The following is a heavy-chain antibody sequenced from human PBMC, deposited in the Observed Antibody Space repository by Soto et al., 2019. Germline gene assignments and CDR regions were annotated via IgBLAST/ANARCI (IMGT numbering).Heavy chain of an antibody. J-gene: IGHJ6*02. Sequence: PGGSLRLSCAASGFTFSSYGMHWVRQAPGRGLEWVAVISYDGSNKYYADSVKGRFTISRDNSKNTLYLQMNSLRAEDTAVYYCAKDSGLVWFGELYPVGVDVWGQGTTVTVSS. D-gene: IGHD3-10*01. CDR3: AKDSGLVWFGELYPVGVDV. V-gene: IGHV3-30*18. CDR2: ISYDGSNK. CDR1: GFTFSSYG.